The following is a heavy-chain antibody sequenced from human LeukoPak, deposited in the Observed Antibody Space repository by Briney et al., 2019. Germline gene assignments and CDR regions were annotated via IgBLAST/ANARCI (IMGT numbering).Heavy chain of an antibody. Sequence: PGGSLRLSCAASGFTFSSYAMSWVRQAPGKGLEWVSAISGSGGSTYYADSVKGRFTISRDNSKNRLYLQMKSLRPEDTAVYYCARGDGYCSSASCSGNWGQGTLVTVSS. CDR1: GFTFSSYA. V-gene: IGHV3-23*01. CDR3: ARGDGYCSSASCSGN. CDR2: ISGSGGST. J-gene: IGHJ4*02. D-gene: IGHD2-2*03.